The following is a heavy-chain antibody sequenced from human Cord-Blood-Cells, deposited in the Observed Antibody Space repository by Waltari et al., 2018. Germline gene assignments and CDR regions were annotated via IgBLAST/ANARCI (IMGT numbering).Heavy chain of an antibody. CDR3: ARRYCSSTSCYYFDY. J-gene: IGHJ4*02. V-gene: IGHV1-69*12. CDR1: GGTFSSYA. Sequence: QVQLVQSGAEVRKPGSSVKVSCKASGGTFSSYAISWVRQAPGQGLEWMGGIIPSVGTANYAQKVQGRVTITADESTSTAYMELSSLRSEDTAVYYCARRYCSSTSCYYFDYWGQGTLVTVSS. CDR2: IIPSVGTA. D-gene: IGHD2-2*01.